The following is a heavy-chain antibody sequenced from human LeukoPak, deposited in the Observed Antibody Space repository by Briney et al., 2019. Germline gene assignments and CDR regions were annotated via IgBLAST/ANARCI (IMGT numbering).Heavy chain of an antibody. V-gene: IGHV3-23*01. CDR2: ISGLGDNT. Sequence: SGGSLRLSRAASGFTFTTYAMSWVRQAPGKGLEWVSGISGLGDNTYYVDSVKGRFTISRDNAKNTLYLQMNSLRAEDTAVYYCAGRGDYYFDYWGQGTLVTVSS. J-gene: IGHJ4*02. CDR3: AGRGDYYFDY. CDR1: GFTFTTYA. D-gene: IGHD2-21*02.